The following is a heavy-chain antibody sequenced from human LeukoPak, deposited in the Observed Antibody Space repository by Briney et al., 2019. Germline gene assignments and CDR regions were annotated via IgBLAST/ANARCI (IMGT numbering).Heavy chain of an antibody. V-gene: IGHV3-21*01. J-gene: IGHJ4*02. Sequence: GGSLRLSCAASGFTFSSYSMSWVRQAPXXXXXWVSSISXSSSYIYYADSVKGRFTISRDNAKNSLYLQMNSLRAEDMAVYYCASTPYYDFWSGYPDYFDDWGQGTLVTVSS. CDR2: ISXSSSYI. CDR3: ASTPYYDFWSGYPDYFDD. CDR1: GFTFSSYS. D-gene: IGHD3-3*01.